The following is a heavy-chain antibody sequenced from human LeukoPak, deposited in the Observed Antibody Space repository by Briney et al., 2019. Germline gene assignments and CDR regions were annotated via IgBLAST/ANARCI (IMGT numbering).Heavy chain of an antibody. V-gene: IGHV3-9*01. D-gene: IGHD3-22*01. CDR2: ISWNSGSI. CDR1: GFTFDDYA. CDR3: AEEGANYYDSYKKSGFDY. J-gene: IGHJ4*02. Sequence: GGSLRLSCAASGFTFDDYAMHWVRQAPGKGLEWVSGISWNSGSIGYADSVKGRFTISRDNAKNSLYLQMNSLRAEDTALYYCAEEGANYYDSYKKSGFDYWGQGTLVTVSS.